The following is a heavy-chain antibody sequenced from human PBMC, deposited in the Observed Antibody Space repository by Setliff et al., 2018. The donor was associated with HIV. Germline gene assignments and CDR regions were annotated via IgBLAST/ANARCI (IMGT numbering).Heavy chain of an antibody. D-gene: IGHD3-10*01. V-gene: IGHV2-70*11. CDR3: ARGSESLTYFDN. J-gene: IGHJ4*02. CDR1: GFSLSPRGMS. CDR2: IDWDDAK. Sequence: SDPTLVNPTQTLTLTCTFSGFSLSPRGMSVSWIRQPPGKALEWLARIDWDDAKYYSTSLKTRLTISKDTSKNQVVLTMTNMDPVDTATYYCARGSESLTYFDNLGPGTLVTAPQ.